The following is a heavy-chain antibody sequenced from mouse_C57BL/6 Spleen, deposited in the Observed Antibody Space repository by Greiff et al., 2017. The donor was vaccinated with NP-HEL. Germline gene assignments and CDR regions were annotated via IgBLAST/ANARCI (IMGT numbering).Heavy chain of an antibody. Sequence: QVQLQQPGAELVKPGASVKLSCKASGYTFTSYWMHWVKQRPGQGLEWIGMIHPNSGSTNYNEKFKSKATLTVDKSSSTAYMQLSSLTSEDSAVYYCARALYDYDRALFAYWGQGTLVTVSA. D-gene: IGHD2-4*01. CDR2: IHPNSGST. V-gene: IGHV1-64*01. J-gene: IGHJ3*01. CDR3: ARALYDYDRALFAY. CDR1: GYTFTSYW.